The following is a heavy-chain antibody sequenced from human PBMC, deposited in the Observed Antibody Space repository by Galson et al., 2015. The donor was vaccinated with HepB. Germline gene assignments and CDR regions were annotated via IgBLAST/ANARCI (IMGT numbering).Heavy chain of an antibody. CDR2: INAGNGNT. V-gene: IGHV1-3*01. Sequence: SVKVSCKASGYTFTSYAMHWVRQAPGQRLEWMGWINAGNGNTKYSQKFQGRVTITRDTSASTAYMELSSLRSEDTAVYYCARDGTFLEWLYYYYYMDVWGKGTTVTVSS. CDR3: ARDGTFLEWLYYYYYMDV. D-gene: IGHD3-3*02. J-gene: IGHJ6*03. CDR1: GYTFTSYA.